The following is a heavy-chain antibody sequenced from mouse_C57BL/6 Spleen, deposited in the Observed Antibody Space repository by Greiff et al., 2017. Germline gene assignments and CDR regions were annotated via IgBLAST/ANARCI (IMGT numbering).Heavy chain of an antibody. J-gene: IGHJ2*01. Sequence: VQLQQPGAELVKPGASVKLSCKASGYTFTSYWMHWVKQRPGQGLEWIGMIHPNSGSTNYNEKFKSKATLTVDKSSSTAYMQLSSLTSEDSAVYYCAKTSDGYYFDYWGQGTTLTVSS. CDR1: GYTFTSYW. CDR3: AKTSDGYYFDY. V-gene: IGHV1-64*01. CDR2: IHPNSGST. D-gene: IGHD2-3*01.